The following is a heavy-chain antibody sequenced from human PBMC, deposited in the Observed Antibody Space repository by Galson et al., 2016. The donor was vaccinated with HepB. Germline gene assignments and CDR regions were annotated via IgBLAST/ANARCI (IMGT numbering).Heavy chain of an antibody. CDR1: GFSFGSFA. Sequence: SLRLSCAGSGFSFGSFAMSWARQAPGDGLECIASVTGSSYHPYYADTVKGRFTISRDTYNTVYPQMNSMRDEDTAIYYCARLTLPGIGCYFYYWGQGPLVPVSS. D-gene: IGHD1-26*01. V-gene: IGHV3-23*01. CDR3: ARLTLPGIGCYFYY. CDR2: VTGSSYHP. J-gene: IGHJ4*02.